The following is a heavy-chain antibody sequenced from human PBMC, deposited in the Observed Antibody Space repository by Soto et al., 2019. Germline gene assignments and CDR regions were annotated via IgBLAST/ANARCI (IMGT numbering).Heavy chain of an antibody. D-gene: IGHD4-17*01. Sequence: QVQLVESGGGVVQPGRSLRLSCAASGFTFSSYGMHWVRQAPGKGLEWVAVIWYDGSNKYYADSVKGRFTISRDNSKNTLYLQMNSLRAEDTAVYYCARDRLDGDFDAFDIWGPGRMVTGSS. V-gene: IGHV3-33*01. CDR1: GFTFSSYG. J-gene: IGHJ3*02. CDR2: IWYDGSNK. CDR3: ARDRLDGDFDAFDI.